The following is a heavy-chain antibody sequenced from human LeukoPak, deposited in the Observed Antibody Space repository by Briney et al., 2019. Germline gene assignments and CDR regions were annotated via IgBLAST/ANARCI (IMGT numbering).Heavy chain of an antibody. Sequence: GGSLRLSCTASGFTFGDYAMSWVRQAPGKGLEWVGFIRSKSYGGTTEYAASVKGRFTISRDDSKSIAYLQMNSLKTEDTAVYYCTRAFYDSSGVDAFDIWGQGTMVTVSS. D-gene: IGHD3-22*01. CDR1: GFTFGDYA. V-gene: IGHV3-49*04. J-gene: IGHJ3*02. CDR2: IRSKSYGGTT. CDR3: TRAFYDSSGVDAFDI.